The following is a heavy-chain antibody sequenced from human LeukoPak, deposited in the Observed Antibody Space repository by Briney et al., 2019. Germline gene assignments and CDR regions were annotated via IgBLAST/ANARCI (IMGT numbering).Heavy chain of an antibody. V-gene: IGHV3-53*05. CDR3: ASTPGYCSSTSCYRALDY. CDR1: GLTVTSNY. D-gene: IGHD2-2*01. CDR2: IYAGGST. J-gene: IGHJ4*02. Sequence: GGSLRLSCVASGLTVTSNYMSWVRQAPGKGLEWVSAIYAGGSTYYADSVKGRFIISRDNSKNTLYLQMNSLRAEDTAVYYCASTPGYCSSTSCYRALDYWGQGTLVTVSS.